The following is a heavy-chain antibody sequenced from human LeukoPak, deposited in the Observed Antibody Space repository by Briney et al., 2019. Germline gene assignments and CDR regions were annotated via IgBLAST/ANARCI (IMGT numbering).Heavy chain of an antibody. J-gene: IGHJ4*02. Sequence: PSETLSLTCAVYGGSFSGYYWSWIRQPPGKGLEWIGEINHSGSTNYNPSLKSRVTISVDTSKNQFSLKLSSVTAADTAVYYCARGCGGRWLQLKACYYFDYWGQGTLVTVSS. CDR2: INHSGST. CDR3: ARGCGGRWLQLKACYYFDY. D-gene: IGHD5-24*01. V-gene: IGHV4-34*01. CDR1: GGSFSGYY.